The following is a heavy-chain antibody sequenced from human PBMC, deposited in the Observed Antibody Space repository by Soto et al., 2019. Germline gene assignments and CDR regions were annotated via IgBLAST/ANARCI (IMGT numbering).Heavy chain of an antibody. J-gene: IGHJ4*02. D-gene: IGHD1-26*01. CDR1: GFNFSTYT. V-gene: IGHV3-21*01. CDR3: AREDGVVGSSSAFDH. Sequence: EVQVVESGGGLVRPGGSLRLSCVFSGFNFSTYTMNWVRQAPGKGLEWVSSINGRSNYVYYADSVKGRFTISRDNAKNSMYLQMNRLRAEDTAIYYCAREDGVVGSSSAFDHWGLGTLVTVSS. CDR2: INGRSNYV.